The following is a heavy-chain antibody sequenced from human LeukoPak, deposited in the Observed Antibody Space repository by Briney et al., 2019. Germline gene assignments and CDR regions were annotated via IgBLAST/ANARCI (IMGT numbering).Heavy chain of an antibody. Sequence: SGPTLVNPTETLTLTCTFSGFSLSTNGVGVGWIGQPPGKALEWLALIYWDDDKRYSPSLKSRLTITKDTSKNEVVLTMTNMDPVDTATYYCAHSARGITAAGRAPFDYWGQGTLVTVSS. CDR2: IYWDDDK. D-gene: IGHD6-13*01. CDR1: GFSLSTNGVG. J-gene: IGHJ4*02. CDR3: AHSARGITAAGRAPFDY. V-gene: IGHV2-5*02.